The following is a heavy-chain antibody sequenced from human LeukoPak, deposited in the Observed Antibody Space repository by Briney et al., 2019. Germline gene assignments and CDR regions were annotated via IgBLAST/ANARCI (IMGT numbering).Heavy chain of an antibody. V-gene: IGHV4-59*08. CDR2: IYYSGST. CDR3: ARPSDYDSSGYYAFDI. CDR1: GGSISSYY. D-gene: IGHD3-22*01. Sequence: SETLSVTCTVSGGSISSYYWSWIRQPPGKGLEWIGYIYYSGSTNYNPSLKSRVTISVDTSKNQFSLKLSSVTAADTAVYYCARPSDYDSSGYYAFDIWGQGTMVTVSS. J-gene: IGHJ3*02.